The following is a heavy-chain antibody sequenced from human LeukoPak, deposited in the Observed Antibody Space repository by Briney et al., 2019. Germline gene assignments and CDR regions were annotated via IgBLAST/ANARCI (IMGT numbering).Heavy chain of an antibody. CDR3: ARERGGSFDY. CDR1: GFTFSNSA. J-gene: IGHJ4*02. Sequence: GGSLRLSCAASGFTFSNSAMHWVCQAPGKGLEWVAVISFDGNNPYYSDPVKSRFTISRDNSQNTLSLQMNTLTTEDTAVYYCARERGGSFDYWGQGTLVTVSS. V-gene: IGHV3-30*04. CDR2: ISFDGNNP. D-gene: IGHD5-24*01.